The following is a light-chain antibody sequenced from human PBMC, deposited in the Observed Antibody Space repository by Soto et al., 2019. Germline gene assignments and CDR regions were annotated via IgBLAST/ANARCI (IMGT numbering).Light chain of an antibody. V-gene: IGKV3-20*01. Sequence: EIVLTQSPGTLSLSPGERATLSCRASQSVTYSYSAWYQQKPGQAPRLLIYDESSRATGIPDRFSGSGSGADFTLTISRLEPEDFAVYSCQLYGSSPYTFGQGTKLEIK. CDR2: DES. J-gene: IGKJ2*01. CDR1: QSVTYSY. CDR3: QLYGSSPYT.